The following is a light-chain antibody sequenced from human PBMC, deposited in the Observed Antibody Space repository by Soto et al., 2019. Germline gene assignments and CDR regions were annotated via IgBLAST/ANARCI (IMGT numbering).Light chain of an antibody. CDR3: QQYRGYPLT. CDR2: KAF. J-gene: IGKJ5*01. CDR1: QSLSNL. Sequence: DIKMTQSPSTLSASVGDRVTITCRASQSLSNLLAWYQQKPGRAPTLLIYKAFTLESGVPSRFSGSGAGTEFTLTISSLQPGDSATYFCQQYRGYPLTFGQGTRLEIK. V-gene: IGKV1-5*03.